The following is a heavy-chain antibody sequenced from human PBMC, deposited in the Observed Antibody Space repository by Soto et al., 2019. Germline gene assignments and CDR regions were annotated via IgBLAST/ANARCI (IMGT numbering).Heavy chain of an antibody. J-gene: IGHJ5*02. CDR3: ARGRSYYGAGSLNWFDP. V-gene: IGHV4-34*01. CDR1: GGPFSGYY. CDR2: IHHSGTT. D-gene: IGHD3-10*01. Sequence: QVQLQQWGAGLLKPSETLSLTCGVYGGPFSGYYWSWIRQPPGKGLEWIGEIHHSGTTNYNPSLRRRVTRSIDSSKNQFSLKMSSVTAADTAVYYCARGRSYYGAGSLNWFDPWGQGPLVTVAS.